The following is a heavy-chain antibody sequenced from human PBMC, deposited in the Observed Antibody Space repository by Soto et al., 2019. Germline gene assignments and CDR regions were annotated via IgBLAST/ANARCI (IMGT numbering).Heavy chain of an antibody. CDR2: IIPIFGTA. J-gene: IGHJ5*02. Sequence: QVQLVQSGAEVKKPGSSVKVSCKASGGTFSSYAISWVRQAPGQGLEWMGGIIPIFGTANYAQKFQGRVTITADESTSTAYMELSSLSSEDTAVYYCARDRMRLETYYYDGSGRGNWFDPWGQGTLVTVSS. D-gene: IGHD3-22*01. CDR1: GGTFSSYA. CDR3: ARDRMRLETYYYDGSGRGNWFDP. V-gene: IGHV1-69*01.